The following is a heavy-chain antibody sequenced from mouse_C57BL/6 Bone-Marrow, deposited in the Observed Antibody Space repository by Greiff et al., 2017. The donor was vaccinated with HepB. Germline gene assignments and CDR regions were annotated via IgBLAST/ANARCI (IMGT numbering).Heavy chain of an antibody. J-gene: IGHJ4*01. Sequence: VQLKESGGGLVKPGGSLKLSCAASGFTFSSYAMSWVRQTPEKRLEWVATISDGGSYTYYPDNVKGRFTISRDNAKNNLYLQMSHLKSEDTAMYYCERAGGNGYDGAMDYWGQGTSVTVSS. CDR2: ISDGGSYT. V-gene: IGHV5-4*01. CDR1: GFTFSSYA. CDR3: ERAGGNGYDGAMDY. D-gene: IGHD2-2*01.